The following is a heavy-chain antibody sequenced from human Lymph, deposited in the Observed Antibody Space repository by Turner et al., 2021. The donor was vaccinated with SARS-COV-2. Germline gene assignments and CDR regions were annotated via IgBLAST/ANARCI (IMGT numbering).Heavy chain of an antibody. D-gene: IGHD2-2*01. Sequence: QVQLVQSGAEVKKPGSSVKVSCKASGGTFSSYAITWVRQAPGQGLEWMGGIIPILAIANYAQKFQGRVTITADKSTSTAYMELSSLRSEDTAVYYCARDSPYCSSTSCYDPWVQGTLVTVSS. V-gene: IGHV1-69*10. CDR3: ARDSPYCSSTSCYDP. CDR1: GGTFSSYA. CDR2: IIPILAIA. J-gene: IGHJ5*02.